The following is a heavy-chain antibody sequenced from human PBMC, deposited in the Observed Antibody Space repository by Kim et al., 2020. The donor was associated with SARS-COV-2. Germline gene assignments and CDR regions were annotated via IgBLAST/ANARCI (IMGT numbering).Heavy chain of an antibody. J-gene: IGHJ6*04. CDR1: GLSVDSSA. V-gene: IGHV3-30-3*01. D-gene: IGHD3-10*01. CDR2: ISFDGRNK. CDR3: ARGNYYESVSLSDFYKGMDI. Sequence: GGSLRLSCAASGLSVDSSAMNWVRQAPGKGLEWVAVISFDGRNKSYAGSVKGRVTISRDNSKSTLHLQMNSLRVEDTAVYYCARGNYYESVSLSDFYKGMDIGGKGTTVTVPT.